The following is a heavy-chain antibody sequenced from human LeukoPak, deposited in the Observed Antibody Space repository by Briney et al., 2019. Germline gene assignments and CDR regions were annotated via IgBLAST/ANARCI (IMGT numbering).Heavy chain of an antibody. Sequence: NPSETLSLTCAVYGGSFSGYYWSWIRQPPGKGLEWIGEINHSGSTNYNPSLKSRVTISVDTSKNQFSLKLSSVTAADTAVYYCAKEIMITFGGVRINWFDPWGQGTLVTVSS. CDR2: INHSGST. CDR1: GGSFSGYY. V-gene: IGHV4-34*01. D-gene: IGHD3-16*01. CDR3: AKEIMITFGGVRINWFDP. J-gene: IGHJ5*02.